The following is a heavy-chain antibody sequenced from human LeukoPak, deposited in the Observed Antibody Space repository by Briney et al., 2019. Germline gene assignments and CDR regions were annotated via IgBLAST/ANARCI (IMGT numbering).Heavy chain of an antibody. Sequence: ASGKVSCKASGYTFTDYYMHWMRQGPGQGPEWMGWMNPNSGGTNYAQKFQGRVTMTRDTSITTAYMELSSLRSDDTAVYYCAPRRVAADKGFDYWGQGTLVTVSS. CDR1: GYTFTDYY. D-gene: IGHD6-19*01. V-gene: IGHV1-2*02. J-gene: IGHJ4*02. CDR2: MNPNSGGT. CDR3: APRRVAADKGFDY.